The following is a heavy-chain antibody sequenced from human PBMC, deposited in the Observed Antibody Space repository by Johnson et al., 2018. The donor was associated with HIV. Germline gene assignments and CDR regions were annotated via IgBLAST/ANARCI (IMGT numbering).Heavy chain of an antibody. Sequence: QVQLVESGGGVVQPGRSLRLSCAASGFTFSSYAMHWVRQAPGKGLEWVAAISYDGSNKDYADSVKGRFTISRDNSKNTLYLQMNSLRAEDTAVYYCARLHGAFDIWGQGTMVTVSS. J-gene: IGHJ3*02. CDR2: ISYDGSNK. CDR1: GFTFSSYA. CDR3: ARLHGAFDI. V-gene: IGHV3-30*04.